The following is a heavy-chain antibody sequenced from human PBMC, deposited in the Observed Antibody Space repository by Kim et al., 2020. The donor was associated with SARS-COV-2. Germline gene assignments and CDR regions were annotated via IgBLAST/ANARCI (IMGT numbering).Heavy chain of an antibody. V-gene: IGHV3-7*01. Sequence: DSVKGRFTISRDNAKNSRSRQMNSLRAEDTAVYYCARDCAGGPGIGDYWGRGTLVTVSS. J-gene: IGHJ4*02. CDR3: ARDCAGGPGIGDY. D-gene: IGHD3-10*01.